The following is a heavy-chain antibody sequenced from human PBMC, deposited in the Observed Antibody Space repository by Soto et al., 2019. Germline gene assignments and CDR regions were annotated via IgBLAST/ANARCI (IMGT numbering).Heavy chain of an antibody. Sequence: EVQLVGSGGGLAQPGGSLRLSCVASGFTFSAYDMSWVRQAPGKGLEWVSSISGSSSSINYADAMKGRFIISRDNAKNSLHLQMNSLRDEDTAVYYCARVTSDWGWAFDIWGQGTTVTVAS. CDR3: ARVTSDWGWAFDI. J-gene: IGHJ3*02. CDR2: ISGSSSSI. CDR1: GFTFSAYD. V-gene: IGHV3-48*02. D-gene: IGHD2-8*02.